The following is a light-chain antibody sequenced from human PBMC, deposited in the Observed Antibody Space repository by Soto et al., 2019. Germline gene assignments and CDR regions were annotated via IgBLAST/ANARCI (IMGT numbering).Light chain of an antibody. J-gene: IGLJ1*01. V-gene: IGLV2-14*03. CDR1: SSDVGGYNF. CDR2: DVS. CDR3: SSYTTSYTQV. Sequence: QSVLTQPASVSGSPGQSITISCTGTSSDVGGYNFVSWYQQHPGKAPKLMIYDVSSRPSGVSNRFSGSKSGNTASLTVSGIQAEDEADYYCSSYTTSYTQVFGTGTKVTVL.